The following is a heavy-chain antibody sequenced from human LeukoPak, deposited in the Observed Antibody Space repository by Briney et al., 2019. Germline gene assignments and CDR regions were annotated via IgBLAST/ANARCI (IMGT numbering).Heavy chain of an antibody. D-gene: IGHD3-16*01. CDR1: GFTFSSHS. CDR3: ARGAYYFED. J-gene: IGHJ4*02. CDR2: ISSSSSTI. Sequence: GGSLRLSCAASGFTFSSHSMNWVRQAPGKGLEWVSHISSSSSTIYYADSVKGRFTISRDNAKNSLYLQMNSLRAEDTAVYYCARGAYYFEDWGQGTLVTVSS. V-gene: IGHV3-48*01.